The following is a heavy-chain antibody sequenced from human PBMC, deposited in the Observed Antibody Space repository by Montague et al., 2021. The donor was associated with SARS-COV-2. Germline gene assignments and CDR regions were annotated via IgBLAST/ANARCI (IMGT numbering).Heavy chain of an antibody. CDR1: GGSISSSSYY. Sequence: SETLSLTCTVSGGSISSSSYYWGWIRQPPGKGLEWIGSIYYSGSTYYNPSLKSRVTISVDTSKNQFSLKLSSVTAADTAMYYCAADYGERDWFDPWGQGTLVTVSS. D-gene: IGHD4-17*01. J-gene: IGHJ5*02. V-gene: IGHV4-39*01. CDR3: AADYGERDWFDP. CDR2: IYYSGST.